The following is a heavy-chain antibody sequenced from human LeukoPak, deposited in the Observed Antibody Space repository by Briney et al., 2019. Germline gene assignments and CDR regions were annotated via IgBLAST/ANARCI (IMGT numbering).Heavy chain of an antibody. J-gene: IGHJ4*02. D-gene: IGHD2-15*01. CDR3: ARDVAGLYYFDY. CDR2: IFHSGRT. V-gene: IGHV4-38-2*02. Sequence: SETLPLTCSVSDYSIRDGYYWGWIRQPPGKGLEWIGSIFHSGRTSYNPSLKSRVTMSVDTSKNQFSLKLSSVAAADTAIYYCARDVAGLYYFDYWGQGTLVTVSS. CDR1: DYSIRDGYY.